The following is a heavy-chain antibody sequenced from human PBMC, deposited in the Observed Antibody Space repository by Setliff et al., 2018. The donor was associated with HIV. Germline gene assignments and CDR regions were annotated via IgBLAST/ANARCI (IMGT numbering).Heavy chain of an antibody. CDR3: AREWVLAATGTGIDP. V-gene: IGHV4-61*09. CDR1: GGSFRNYFYY. D-gene: IGHD6-13*01. J-gene: IGHJ5*02. Sequence: PSETLSLTCTVSGGSFRNYFYYWALIRQPAGKGLEWIGHVSSSGSTNYKPSLKSRVTISLDTSRNQFSLRLGSVTAADTAVYYCAREWVLAATGTGIDPWGQGTLVTVSS. CDR2: VSSSGST.